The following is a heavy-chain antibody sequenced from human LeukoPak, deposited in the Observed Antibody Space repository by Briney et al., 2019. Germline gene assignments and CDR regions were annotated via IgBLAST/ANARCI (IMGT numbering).Heavy chain of an antibody. CDR3: ARFEATVDTFDI. CDR1: GFTFSTYP. CDR2: ISRTGDYI. D-gene: IGHD4-11*01. Sequence: GGSLRLSCAASGFTFSTYPMNGVRQAPGKGLEWVSSISRTGDYIYHADSVKGRFTISRDNAKNSLYLQMNSLRAEHTAVYYCARFEATVDTFDIWGQGTMVTVSS. V-gene: IGHV3-21*01. J-gene: IGHJ3*02.